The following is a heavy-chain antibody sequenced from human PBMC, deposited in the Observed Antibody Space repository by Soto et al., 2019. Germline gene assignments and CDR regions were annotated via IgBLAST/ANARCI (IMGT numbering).Heavy chain of an antibody. J-gene: IGHJ1*01. CDR2: ISGSGGST. CDR1: GFTFSSYA. V-gene: IGHV3-23*01. Sequence: PGGSLRLSCAASGFTFSSYAMSWVRQAPGKGLEWVSAISGSGGSTYYADSVKGRFTISRDNSKNTLYLQMNSLRAEDTAVYYCARGSSWYVYFQQWGQGTLVTVSS. D-gene: IGHD6-13*01. CDR3: ARGSSWYVYFQQ.